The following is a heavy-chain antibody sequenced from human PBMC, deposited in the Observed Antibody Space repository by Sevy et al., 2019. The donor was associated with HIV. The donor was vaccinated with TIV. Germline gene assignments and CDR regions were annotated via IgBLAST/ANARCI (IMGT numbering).Heavy chain of an antibody. Sequence: ASVKVSCKVSGNTLTEFAMHWVRQAPGKGLEWMGTFDPEDDQTIYAQNFQDRVTMTEDTSTETAFMELSGLRSDDTAVYYCATTKDYYDSSAYPFDYWGQGTLVTVSS. V-gene: IGHV1-24*01. CDR1: GNTLTEFA. CDR3: ATTKDYYDSSAYPFDY. CDR2: FDPEDDQT. D-gene: IGHD3-22*01. J-gene: IGHJ4*02.